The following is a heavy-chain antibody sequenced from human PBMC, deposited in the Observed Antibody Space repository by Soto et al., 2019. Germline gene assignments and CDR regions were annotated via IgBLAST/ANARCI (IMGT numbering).Heavy chain of an antibody. D-gene: IGHD2-21*01. Sequence: ASVKVSCKASGYTFTSYDINWVRQATGQGLEWMGWMNPNSGNTGYAQKFQGRVTMTRNTSISTAYMELSSLRSEDTAVYYCACGYSHPGGGDYYYDMDVWGKGTTVTVSS. CDR2: MNPNSGNT. J-gene: IGHJ6*03. V-gene: IGHV1-8*01. CDR3: ACGYSHPGGGDYYYDMDV. CDR1: GYTFTSYD.